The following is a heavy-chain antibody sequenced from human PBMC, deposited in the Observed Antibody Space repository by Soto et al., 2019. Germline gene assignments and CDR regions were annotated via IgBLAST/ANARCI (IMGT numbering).Heavy chain of an antibody. J-gene: IGHJ5*02. CDR2: MNPNSGNT. CDR1: GYTFTSYD. V-gene: IGHV1-8*01. CDR3: ARLGYCSGGSCYSRRRYWFDP. D-gene: IGHD2-15*01. Sequence: ASVKVSCKASGYTFTSYDINWVRQATGQGLEWMGWMNPNSGNTGYAQKFQGRVTMTRNTSISTAYMELSSLRSEDTAVYYCARLGYCSGGSCYSRRRYWFDPWGQGTLVTSPQ.